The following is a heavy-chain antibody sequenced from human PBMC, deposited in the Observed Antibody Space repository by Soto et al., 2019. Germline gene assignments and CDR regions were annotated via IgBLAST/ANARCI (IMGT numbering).Heavy chain of an antibody. J-gene: IGHJ3*01. CDR1: GGSISSSHW. CDR3: ARVVLTITRGAFDA. D-gene: IGHD3-9*01. CDR2: ISQSGTS. Sequence: QVQLQESGPGLVKPSGTLSLTCAVSGGSISSSHWWTWVRQSPGKGLEYIGDISQSGTSNSNPSLKTRVTLSVDKSKSHFSLTLTSVTAADTAVYYCARVVLTITRGAFDAWGQGTLVIVSS. V-gene: IGHV4-4*02.